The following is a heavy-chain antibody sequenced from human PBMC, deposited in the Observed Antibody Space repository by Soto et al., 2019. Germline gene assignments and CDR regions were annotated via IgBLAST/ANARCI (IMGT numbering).Heavy chain of an antibody. CDR1: GFTFDYYW. D-gene: IGHD2-21*02. CDR3: ARGGDPDY. CDR2: LQTDGSHT. Sequence: EVQLVESGGGLVQPGGSLRLSCVASGFTFDYYWMHWVRQAPGEGLMWVSRLQTDGSHTDYADCVKGRFTISRDNDKNRLYLQMNNMRAEDTAVYYCARGGDPDYWGQGTLVTVSS. J-gene: IGHJ4*02. V-gene: IGHV3-74*01.